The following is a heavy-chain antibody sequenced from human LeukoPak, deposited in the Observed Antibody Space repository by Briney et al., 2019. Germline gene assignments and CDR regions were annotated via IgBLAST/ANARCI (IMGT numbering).Heavy chain of an antibody. CDR3: ASSDIVATTYSAFDI. D-gene: IGHD5-12*01. V-gene: IGHV3-53*01. J-gene: IGHJ3*02. CDR2: IYSGGST. CDR1: GFTVSSNY. Sequence: GGSLRLSCAASGFTVSSNYMSWVRQAPGKGLEWVSVIYSGGSTYYADSVKGRFTISRDNSKNTLYLQMNSLRAEDTAVYYCASSDIVATTYSAFDIWGQGTMVTVSS.